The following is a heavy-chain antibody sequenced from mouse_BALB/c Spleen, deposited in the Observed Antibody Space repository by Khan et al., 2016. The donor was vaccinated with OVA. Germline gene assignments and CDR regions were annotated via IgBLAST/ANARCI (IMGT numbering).Heavy chain of an antibody. CDR1: GFNIKDTY. J-gene: IGHJ4*01. CDR2: IDPANGNT. CDR3: KYSFRRYGMDY. V-gene: IGHV14-3*02. Sequence: EVQLQESGAELMKPGASVKLSCTVSGFNIKDTYMHWVKQRPEQGLEWIGRIDPANGNTNYDQTFQDKATMTADTSSNTAYMQLRSLTSADTAVSDCKYSFRRYGMDYWGQGTSVTVAS. D-gene: IGHD2-10*02.